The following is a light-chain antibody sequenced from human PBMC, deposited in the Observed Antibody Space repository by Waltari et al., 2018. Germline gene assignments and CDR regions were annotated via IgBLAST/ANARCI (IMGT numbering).Light chain of an antibody. Sequence: QSVLTQPPSGSGTPGQRVTISCSGSSSNIGSNYVYWYQQLPGTAPRLLIYRNNHGSSGGPDRFPGVKSGTSASLAISGLRSDDEADYYCAAWDDTLSGVVFGGGTKLTV. CDR2: RNN. V-gene: IGLV1-47*01. J-gene: IGLJ2*01. CDR1: SSNIGSNY. CDR3: AAWDDTLSGVV.